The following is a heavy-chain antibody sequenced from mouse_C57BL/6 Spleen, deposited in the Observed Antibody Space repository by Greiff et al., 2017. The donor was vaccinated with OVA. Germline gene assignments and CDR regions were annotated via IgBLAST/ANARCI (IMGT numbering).Heavy chain of an antibody. Sequence: EVMLVESGGDLVKPGGSLKLSCAASGFTFSSYGMSWVRQTPDKRLEWVATISSGGSYTYYPDSVKGRFTISRDNAKNTLYLQMSSLKSEDTAMYYCARRITTVGYYFDYWGQGTTLTVSS. V-gene: IGHV5-6*02. CDR3: ARRITTVGYYFDY. CDR1: GFTFSSYG. CDR2: ISSGGSYT. J-gene: IGHJ2*01. D-gene: IGHD1-1*01.